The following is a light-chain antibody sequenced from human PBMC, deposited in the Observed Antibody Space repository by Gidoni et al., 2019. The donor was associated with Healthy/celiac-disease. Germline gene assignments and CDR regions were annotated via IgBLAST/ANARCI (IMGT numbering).Light chain of an antibody. V-gene: IGKV4-1*01. CDR1: QSVFYSSNNKNY. CDR3: KQYYSTPFT. CDR2: WAS. Sequence: VMTQSPSPLAVSVGERAPINCKSSQSVFYSSNNKNYLAWYQQKPGQPPKLLIYWASTRESGVPDRFSGSGSGTDFTLTISSLQAEDVAVYYCKQYYSTPFTFGPGTKVDIK. J-gene: IGKJ3*01.